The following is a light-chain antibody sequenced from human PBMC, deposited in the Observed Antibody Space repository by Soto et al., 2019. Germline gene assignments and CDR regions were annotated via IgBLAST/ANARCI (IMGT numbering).Light chain of an antibody. CDR1: KDINNW. Sequence: DIPMTQSPSSVSASVGDRVTSTCRASKDINNWLAWYQQKPGKAPKLLIYTTSSLQSWVPSRFSGRGSGTYFSLTISSLQPEDFVTYYCQQANSFPLTFGGGTKVEIK. CDR2: TTS. J-gene: IGKJ4*01. CDR3: QQANSFPLT. V-gene: IGKV1D-12*01.